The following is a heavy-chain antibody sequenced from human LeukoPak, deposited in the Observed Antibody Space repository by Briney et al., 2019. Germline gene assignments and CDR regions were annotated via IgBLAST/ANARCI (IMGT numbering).Heavy chain of an antibody. CDR1: GGSISSYY. V-gene: IGHV4-59*01. J-gene: IGHJ3*02. Sequence: PSETLSLICTVSGGSISSYYWSWIRQPPGKGLEWIGYIYYSGSTNYNPSLKSRVTISVDTTKNQFSLKLSSVTAADTAVYYCVRRLSGYTDDAFDIWGQGTMVTVSS. CDR2: IYYSGST. D-gene: IGHD3-3*01. CDR3: VRRLSGYTDDAFDI.